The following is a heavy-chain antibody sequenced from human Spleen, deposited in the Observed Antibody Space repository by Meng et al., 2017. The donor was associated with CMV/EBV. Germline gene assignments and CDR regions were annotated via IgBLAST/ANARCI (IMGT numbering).Heavy chain of an antibody. V-gene: IGHV3-9*01. J-gene: IGHJ4*02. D-gene: IGHD6-13*01. CDR3: VKDVSSSWPYYFDF. CDR2: ISWNSGDM. Sequence: GGSLRLSCAASELTFDDYAMHWVRQAPGKGLEWISGISWNSGDMDYADSVKGRLTISRDNAKNSLYLQMNSLKREDTALYYCVKDVSSSWPYYFDFWGQGTLVTVSS. CDR1: ELTFDDYA.